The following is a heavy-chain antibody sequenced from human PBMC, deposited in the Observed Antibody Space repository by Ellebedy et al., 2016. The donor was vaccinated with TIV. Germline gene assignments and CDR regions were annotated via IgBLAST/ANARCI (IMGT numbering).Heavy chain of an antibody. CDR2: MNPNSGNT. Sequence: AASVKVSCKASGYTFTDFDINWVRQAPGPGLEWVGWMNPNSGNTGTAQKFQGRVTMTRDSSISPAYMELSSLRSEDTAVYYCGRGRGYASTGRVYYFDYWGQGSLVTVSS. V-gene: IGHV1-8*01. CDR1: GYTFTDFD. CDR3: GRGRGYASTGRVYYFDY. J-gene: IGHJ4*02. D-gene: IGHD2-15*01.